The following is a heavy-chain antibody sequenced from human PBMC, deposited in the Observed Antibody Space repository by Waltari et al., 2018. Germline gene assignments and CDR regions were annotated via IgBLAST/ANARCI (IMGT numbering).Heavy chain of an antibody. CDR1: GLSFSDDW. D-gene: IGHD7-27*01. V-gene: IGHV3-74*01. Sequence: DVQLVESGGGIGQPGGSLRLSGVASGLSFSDDWMHWVRQDPGKGLVWVALVNHDGTHTTYAASVKGRFTVSRDNAKNTVYLQMNSLRADDTAVYFCARDTPGDGIDYWGQGTLVTVSS. J-gene: IGHJ4*02. CDR2: VNHDGTHT. CDR3: ARDTPGDGIDY.